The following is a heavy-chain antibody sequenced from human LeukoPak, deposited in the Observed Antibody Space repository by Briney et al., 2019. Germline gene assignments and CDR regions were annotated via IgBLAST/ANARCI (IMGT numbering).Heavy chain of an antibody. V-gene: IGHV3-66*02. Sequence: GGSLRLSCAASGFTVSDEYMAWVRQAPGKGLEWVSVFHSGGSTYYADSVKGRFTISRDSSKNTLSLQMNSLRAEDSAVYYCARDRYSYGFALDCWGQGTLVTVSS. CDR1: GFTVSDEY. CDR2: FHSGGST. D-gene: IGHD5-18*01. J-gene: IGHJ4*02. CDR3: ARDRYSYGFALDC.